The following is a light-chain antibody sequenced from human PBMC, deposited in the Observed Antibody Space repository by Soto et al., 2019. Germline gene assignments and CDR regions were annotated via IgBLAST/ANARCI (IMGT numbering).Light chain of an antibody. CDR2: SDN. J-gene: IGLJ3*02. CDR1: NSNIGRNT. CDR3: AAWDESPNVPV. Sequence: QPVVTQPPSASGTPGQRVTISCSGSNSNIGRNTVNWYQQFPGAAPNLLIHSDNQRPSGVPERFSGSRSGTSASLAISGLQSEDEADYYCAAWDESPNVPVFGGGTKLTVL. V-gene: IGLV1-44*01.